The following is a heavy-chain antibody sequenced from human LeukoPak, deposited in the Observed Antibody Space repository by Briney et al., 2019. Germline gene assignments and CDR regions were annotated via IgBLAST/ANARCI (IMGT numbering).Heavy chain of an antibody. V-gene: IGHV4-34*01. CDR1: GGSFSGYY. Sequence: SETLSLTCAVYGGSFSGYYWNWIRQPPGKGLEWIGEINHSGSTKYNPSLKSRVTISVDTSKNQFSLKLSSVTAADTAVYYCARNQFYYGSGYYYYMDVWGKGTTVTISS. CDR2: INHSGST. CDR3: ARNQFYYGSGYYYYMDV. D-gene: IGHD3-10*01. J-gene: IGHJ6*03.